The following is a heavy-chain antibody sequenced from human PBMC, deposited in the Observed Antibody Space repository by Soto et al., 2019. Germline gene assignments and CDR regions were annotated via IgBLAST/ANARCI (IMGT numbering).Heavy chain of an antibody. V-gene: IGHV1-69*13. Sequence: SVKVSCKASGGTFSSYAISWVRQAPGQGLEWMGGIIPIFGTANYAQKFQGRVTITADESTSTAYMELSSLRSEDTAVYYCAIKGNVDTAMVNYFDYWGQGTLVTVSP. CDR2: IIPIFGTA. J-gene: IGHJ4*02. D-gene: IGHD5-18*01. CDR1: GGTFSSYA. CDR3: AIKGNVDTAMVNYFDY.